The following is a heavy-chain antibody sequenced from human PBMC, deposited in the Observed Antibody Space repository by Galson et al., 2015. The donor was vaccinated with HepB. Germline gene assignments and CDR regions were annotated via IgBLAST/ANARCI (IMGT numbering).Heavy chain of an antibody. CDR1: GFTFTSSA. CDR2: IVVGSGNT. V-gene: IGHV1-58*01. D-gene: IGHD4-17*01. J-gene: IGHJ3*02. Sequence: SVKVSCKASGFTFTSSAVQWVRQARGQRLEWIGWIVVGSGNTNYAQKFQERVTITRDMSTSTAYMELSSLRSEDTAVYYCAATSVASRIFGNGAFDIWGQGTMVTVSS. CDR3: AATSVASRIFGNGAFDI.